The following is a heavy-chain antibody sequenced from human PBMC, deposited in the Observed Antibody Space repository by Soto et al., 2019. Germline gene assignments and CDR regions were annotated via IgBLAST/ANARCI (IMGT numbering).Heavy chain of an antibody. CDR3: ARPYYDSSGTPPEYFDY. Sequence: GGSLRLSCAASGFTVSSNYMSWVRQAPGKGLEWVSVIYSGGSTYYADSVKGRFTISRDNSKNTLYLQMNSLRAEDTAVYYCARPYYDSSGTPPEYFDYWGQGTLVTVSS. J-gene: IGHJ4*02. D-gene: IGHD3-22*01. V-gene: IGHV3-66*04. CDR1: GFTVSSNY. CDR2: IYSGGST.